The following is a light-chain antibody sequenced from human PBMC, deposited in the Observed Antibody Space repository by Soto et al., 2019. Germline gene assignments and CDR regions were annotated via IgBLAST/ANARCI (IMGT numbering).Light chain of an antibody. J-gene: IGLJ7*01. CDR3: QSYDSSLSGAV. CDR1: FSNIGSNT. V-gene: IGLV1-44*01. CDR2: TTN. Sequence: QSVLTQPPSASGTPGRRVTISCSGTFSNIGSNTVNWYQQLPGTAPKLLIFTTNQRPSGVPDRFSGSKSGTSASRAITGLQAEDEADYYCQSYDSSLSGAVFGGGTQLTVL.